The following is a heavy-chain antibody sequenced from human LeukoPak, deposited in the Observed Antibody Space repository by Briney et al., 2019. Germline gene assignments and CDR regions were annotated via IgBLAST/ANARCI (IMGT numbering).Heavy chain of an antibody. V-gene: IGHV3-23*01. J-gene: IGHJ4*02. Sequence: PGGSLRLSCAASGFTFSSYAMSWVRQAPGKGLEWVSAISGSGGSTYYADSVKGRFTISRDNSKNTLFLQTNSLRAEDTAIYYCAKGQKWELPFDYWGQETLVTVSS. CDR3: AKGQKWELPFDY. D-gene: IGHD1-26*01. CDR2: ISGSGGST. CDR1: GFTFSSYA.